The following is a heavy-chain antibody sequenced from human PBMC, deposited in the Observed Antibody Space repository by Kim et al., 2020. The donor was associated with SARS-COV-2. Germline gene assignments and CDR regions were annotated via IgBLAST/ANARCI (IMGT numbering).Heavy chain of an antibody. J-gene: IGHJ5*02. D-gene: IGHD6-13*01. CDR1: GGSFSGYY. Sequence: SETLSLTCAVYGGSFSGYYWSWIRQPPGKGLEWIGEINHSGSTNYNPSLKSRVTISVDTSKNQFSLKLSSVTAADTAVYYCARGFFGYSSSWYVRNTKNQLYNWFDPWGQGTLVTVSS. CDR3: ARGFFGYSSSWYVRNTKNQLYNWFDP. CDR2: INHSGST. V-gene: IGHV4-34*01.